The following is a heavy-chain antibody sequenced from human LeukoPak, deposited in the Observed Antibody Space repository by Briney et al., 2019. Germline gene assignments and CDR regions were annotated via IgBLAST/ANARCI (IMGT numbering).Heavy chain of an antibody. Sequence: SETLSLTCTVSGGSISSYYWSWIRQPPGKGLEWIGYIYYSGGTNYNPSLKSRVTISVDTSKNQFSLKLSSVTAADTAVYYCANYDSSGYYAFDIWGQGTMVTVSS. CDR2: IYYSGGT. J-gene: IGHJ3*02. CDR3: ANYDSSGYYAFDI. D-gene: IGHD3-22*01. CDR1: GGSISSYY. V-gene: IGHV4-59*01.